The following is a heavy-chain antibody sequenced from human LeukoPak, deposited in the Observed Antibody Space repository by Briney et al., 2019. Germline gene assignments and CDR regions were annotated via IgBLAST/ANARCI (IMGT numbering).Heavy chain of an antibody. D-gene: IGHD3-10*01. V-gene: IGHV1-69*01. CDR2: IIPIFGTA. CDR3: ARSHYYGSGMSSDY. CDR1: GGTFSSYA. J-gene: IGHJ4*02. Sequence: ASVKVSCKASGGTFSSYAISWVRQAPGQGLEWMGGIIPIFGTANYAQKFQGRVTITADESTSTAYMELSSLRSEDTAVYYCARSHYYGSGMSSDYWGQGTLVTVSS.